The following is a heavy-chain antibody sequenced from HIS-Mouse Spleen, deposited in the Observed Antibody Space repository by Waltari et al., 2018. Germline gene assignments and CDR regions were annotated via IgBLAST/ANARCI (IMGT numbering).Heavy chain of an antibody. CDR3: ARVRTGDPSYWYFDL. Sequence: QVQLQQWGAGLLKPSETLSLTCAVYGGSFSGYYWSWIRQPPGKGLEWIGEINHSGTTNYSPSPTSRVTISVDTSKNQFSLRLSSVTAADTAVYYCARVRTGDPSYWYFDLWARGTLVTVSS. J-gene: IGHJ2*01. CDR1: GGSFSGYY. D-gene: IGHD7-27*01. V-gene: IGHV4-34*01. CDR2: INHSGTT.